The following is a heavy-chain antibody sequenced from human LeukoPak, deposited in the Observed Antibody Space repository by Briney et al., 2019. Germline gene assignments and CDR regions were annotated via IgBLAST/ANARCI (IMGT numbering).Heavy chain of an antibody. CDR1: GGTFSSYA. V-gene: IGHV1-69*01. Sequence: SVKVSCKASGGTFSSYAISWVRQAPGQGLEWMGGIIPIFGTANYAQKFQGRVTITADESTSTAYMELSSLRSEDTAVYYCARAISYYYDSSGYSHDAFDIWGQGTMVTVSS. CDR3: ARAISYYYDSSGYSHDAFDI. CDR2: IIPIFGTA. J-gene: IGHJ3*02. D-gene: IGHD3-22*01.